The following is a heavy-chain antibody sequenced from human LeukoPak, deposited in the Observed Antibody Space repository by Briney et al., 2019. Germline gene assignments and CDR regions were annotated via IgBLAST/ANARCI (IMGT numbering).Heavy chain of an antibody. Sequence: ASVKVSCKASGYTFTTYGISWVRQAPGHGLEWMGWISTFNGHTNYAQSRQDRVTMTTDTATSTVYMGLSSLTLDDTAVYYCARVDTVNYYYYMDVWGKGTPVTVSS. J-gene: IGHJ6*03. D-gene: IGHD4-17*01. V-gene: IGHV1-18*01. CDR3: ARVDTVNYYYYMDV. CDR2: ISTFNGHT. CDR1: GYTFTTYG.